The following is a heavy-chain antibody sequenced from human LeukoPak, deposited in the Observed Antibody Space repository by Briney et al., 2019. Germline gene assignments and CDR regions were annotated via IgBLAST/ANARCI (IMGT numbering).Heavy chain of an antibody. J-gene: IGHJ4*02. CDR2: IIPIFGTA. CDR1: GGTFSSYA. CDR3: ARGRWYSSSYYFDY. D-gene: IGHD6-6*01. V-gene: IGHV1-69*05. Sequence: SVKVSCKASGGTFSSYAISWVRQAPGQGLEWMGGIIPIFGTANYAQKFQGRVTITRDTSASTAYMELSSLRSEGTAVYYCARGRWYSSSYYFDYWGQGTLVTVSS.